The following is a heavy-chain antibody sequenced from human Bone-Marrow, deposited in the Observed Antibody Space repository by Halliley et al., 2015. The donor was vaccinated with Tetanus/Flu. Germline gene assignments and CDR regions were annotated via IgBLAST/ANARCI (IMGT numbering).Heavy chain of an antibody. D-gene: IGHD2-8*01. V-gene: IGHV3-73*01. Sequence: RSKPNKYTTGYAASVKGRFPFPRNDSKNTAYLQMSSLGSEDTGVYYCTRPAIDYAIELNWFDPWGQGTLVTVSS. CDR2: RSKPNKYTT. CDR3: TRPAIDYAIELNWFDP. J-gene: IGHJ5*02.